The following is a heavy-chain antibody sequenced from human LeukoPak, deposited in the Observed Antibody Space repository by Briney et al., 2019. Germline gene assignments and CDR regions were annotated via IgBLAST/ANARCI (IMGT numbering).Heavy chain of an antibody. CDR3: ARDSGYCSSTSCFNYYYYGMDV. V-gene: IGHV3-30*04. CDR2: ISYDGSNK. D-gene: IGHD2-2*03. J-gene: IGHJ6*02. CDR1: GFTFSNYA. Sequence: QPGGSLRLSCAASGFTFSNYAMHWVRQAPGKGLEWVAIISYDGSNKYYADSVKGRFTISRDNSKNTLYLQMNSLRAEDTAVYYCARDSGYCSSTSCFNYYYYGMDVWGQGTTVTVSS.